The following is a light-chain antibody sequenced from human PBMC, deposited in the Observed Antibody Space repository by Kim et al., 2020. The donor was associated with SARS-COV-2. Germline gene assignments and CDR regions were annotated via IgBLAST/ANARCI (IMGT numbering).Light chain of an antibody. J-gene: IGKJ5*01. CDR1: QGISSA. Sequence: AIQLSQSPSSLSASVGDRVTITCRASQGISSALAWYQQKPGKAPQLLIYDASSLESGVPSRFSGSGSGTDFTLTINSLQPEDFATYYRQQFNSYPATFGQGTRLDI. CDR3: QQFNSYPAT. V-gene: IGKV1-13*02. CDR2: DAS.